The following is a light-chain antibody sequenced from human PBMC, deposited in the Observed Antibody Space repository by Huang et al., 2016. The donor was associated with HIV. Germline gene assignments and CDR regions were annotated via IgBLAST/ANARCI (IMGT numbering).Light chain of an antibody. Sequence: EIVMAQSPATLSVSPGERATLSCRASQSVASSLAWYQQKPGQPPRLLIYGASTRDTAIPARFSGSGSGTDFTLTISSLQSEDFAVYFCQQYNNCPLTFGGGTRVEI. CDR3: QQYNNCPLT. J-gene: IGKJ4*01. CDR1: QSVASS. V-gene: IGKV3-15*01. CDR2: GAS.